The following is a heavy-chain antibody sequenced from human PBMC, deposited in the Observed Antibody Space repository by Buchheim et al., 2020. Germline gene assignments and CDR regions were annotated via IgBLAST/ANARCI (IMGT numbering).Heavy chain of an antibody. Sequence: QVQLVQSGAEVKKPGASVKVSCKASGYTFTSYYMHWVRQAPGQGLEWMGIINPSGGSTSYAQKFQGRVTMTRATSTCTVYMELSSLRSEDTAVYYCARDKVTAIGSEYWFDPWGQGTL. D-gene: IGHD2-21*02. CDR1: GYTFTSYY. V-gene: IGHV1-46*01. CDR2: INPSGGST. CDR3: ARDKVTAIGSEYWFDP. J-gene: IGHJ5*02.